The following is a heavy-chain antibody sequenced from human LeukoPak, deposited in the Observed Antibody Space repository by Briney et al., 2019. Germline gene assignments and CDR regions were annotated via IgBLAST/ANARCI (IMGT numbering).Heavy chain of an antibody. Sequence: GESLKISCKGSGYSFTSYWIGWVRQMPGKGLEWMGIIYPGDSDTRYSPSFQGQVTISADNSMNTAYLQWGSLKTSDTGIYYCTRVARLDTAIGHFDYWGQGTLVTVSS. J-gene: IGHJ4*02. V-gene: IGHV5-51*01. CDR1: GYSFTSYW. CDR2: IYPGDSDT. CDR3: TRVARLDTAIGHFDY. D-gene: IGHD5-18*01.